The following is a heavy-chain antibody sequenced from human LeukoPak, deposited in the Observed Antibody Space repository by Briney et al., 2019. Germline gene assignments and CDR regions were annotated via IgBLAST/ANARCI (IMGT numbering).Heavy chain of an antibody. CDR1: GFTFSDHY. Sequence: GGSLRLSCAASGFTFSDHYMDWVRQAPGKGLEWVGRTRDKANSYTTEYAASVKGRFTISRNASKTSLYLQMNSLKTEDTAVYYCARGDGYDRRSFDYWGQGTLVTVSS. V-gene: IGHV3-72*01. J-gene: IGHJ4*02. CDR2: TRDKANSYTT. D-gene: IGHD5-12*01. CDR3: ARGDGYDRRSFDY.